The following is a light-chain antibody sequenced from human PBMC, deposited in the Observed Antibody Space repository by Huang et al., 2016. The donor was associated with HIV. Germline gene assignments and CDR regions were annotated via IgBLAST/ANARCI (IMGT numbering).Light chain of an antibody. CDR2: AAS. CDR3: QHYRVWPPVYT. CDR1: QTVSSN. J-gene: IGKJ2*01. V-gene: IGKV3-15*01. Sequence: EIVMTQSPATLSVSPGERATLYCRASQTVSSNLAWYQQKPGQAPRLLIYAASTRATDIPARFSGSGSEKEFTLTISSLQTEDFAVYYCQHYRVWPPVYTFGQGTKLEI.